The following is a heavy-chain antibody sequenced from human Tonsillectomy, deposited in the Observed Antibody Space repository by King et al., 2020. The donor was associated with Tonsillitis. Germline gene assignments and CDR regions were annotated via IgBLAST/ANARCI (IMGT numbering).Heavy chain of an antibody. V-gene: IGHV1-18*01. D-gene: IGHD6-13*01. J-gene: IGHJ4*02. CDR3: ARDIGAAAGTSPGY. CDR2: ISGYNGNT. CDR1: GYTFTSYG. Sequence: QLVQSEAEVKKPGASVKVSCKASGYTFTSYGISWVRQAPGQGLEWMGWISGYNGNTNYAHKLQGRVTMTTDTSTSTAYMDLRNLRSDDTAVYYCARDIGAAAGTSPGYWGQGTLVTVSS.